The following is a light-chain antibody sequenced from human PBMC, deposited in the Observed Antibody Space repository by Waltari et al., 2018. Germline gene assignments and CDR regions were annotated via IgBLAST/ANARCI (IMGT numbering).Light chain of an antibody. CDR3: QSYDVGLGGV. CDR2: DNT. CDR1: SSNMGAGND. J-gene: IGLJ3*02. Sequence: QSVLPLPPSVSGAPGQRVTISCTVSSSNMGAGNDVQWYQLIPGAVPKLLIYDNTHRPSGVPDRFSGSKSGTSASLAITGLQDEDEAHYYCQSYDVGLGGVFGGGTRVTVL. V-gene: IGLV1-40*01.